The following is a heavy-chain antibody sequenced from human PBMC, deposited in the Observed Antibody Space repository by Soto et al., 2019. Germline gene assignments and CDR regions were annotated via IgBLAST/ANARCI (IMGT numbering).Heavy chain of an antibody. CDR2: ISGSGGST. CDR3: AKGTSGYCSGGSCYSGYFDY. V-gene: IGHV3-23*01. J-gene: IGHJ4*02. D-gene: IGHD2-15*01. Sequence: PGGSLRLSCAASGFTFSSYAMSWVRQAPGKGLEWVSAISGSGGSTYYADSVKGRFTISRDNSKNTLYLQMNSLRAEDTAVYYCAKGTSGYCSGGSCYSGYFDYWGQGTLLTVSS. CDR1: GFTFSSYA.